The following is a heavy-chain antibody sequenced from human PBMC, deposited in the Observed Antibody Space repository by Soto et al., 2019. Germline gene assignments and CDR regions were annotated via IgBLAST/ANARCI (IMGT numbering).Heavy chain of an antibody. CDR2: IKQDGSEK. CDR1: GFTFSSYW. V-gene: IGHV3-7*01. CDR3: ARVRGYSYVRVGGPDP. Sequence: GGSLRLSCAASGFTFSSYWMSWVRQAPGKGLEWVANIKQDGSEKYYVDSVKGRFTISRDNAKNSLYLQMNSLRAEDTAVYYCARVRGYSYVRVGGPDPWGQGTLVTVSS. J-gene: IGHJ5*02. D-gene: IGHD5-18*01.